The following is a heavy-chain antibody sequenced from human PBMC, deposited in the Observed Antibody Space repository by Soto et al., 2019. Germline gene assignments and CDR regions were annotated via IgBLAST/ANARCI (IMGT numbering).Heavy chain of an antibody. D-gene: IGHD3-10*01. CDR2: ISGSGGST. CDR1: GFTFSSYA. V-gene: IGHV3-23*01. J-gene: IGHJ4*02. CDR3: AKDTTPLLWFGELPSTPFDY. Sequence: GGSLRLSCAASGFTFSSYAMSWVRKAPGKGLEWVSAISGSGGSTYYADSVKGRFTISRDNSKNTLYLQMNSLRAEDTAVYYCAKDTTPLLWFGELPSTPFDYWGQGTLVTVSS.